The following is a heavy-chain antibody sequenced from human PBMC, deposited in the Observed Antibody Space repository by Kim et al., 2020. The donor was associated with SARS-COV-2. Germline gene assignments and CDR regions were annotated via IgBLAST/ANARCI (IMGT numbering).Heavy chain of an antibody. V-gene: IGHV1-24*01. CDR2: FDPEDGET. Sequence: ASVKVSCKVSGYTLTELSMHWVRQAPGKGLEWMGGFDPEDGETIYAQKFQGRVTMTEDTSTDTAYMELSSLRSEDTAVYYCATVGGRWLRERLKGGWFDPWGQGTLVTVSS. CDR3: ATVGGRWLRERLKGGWFDP. D-gene: IGHD5-12*01. CDR1: GYTLTELS. J-gene: IGHJ5*02.